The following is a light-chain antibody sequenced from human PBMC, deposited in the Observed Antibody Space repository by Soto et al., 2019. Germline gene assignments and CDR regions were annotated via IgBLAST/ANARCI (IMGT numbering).Light chain of an antibody. CDR1: SSDVGDSDS. Sequence: QSVLTQPRSVSGSFGQSVTISCTGTSSDVGDSDSVSWYQQHPGRAPKLMISDVDKRPSGVPDRFSGSKSGNTASLTISRLQSDDEADYYCCSYAGSHTWVFGGGTKLTVL. CDR2: DVD. J-gene: IGLJ3*02. V-gene: IGLV2-11*01. CDR3: CSYAGSHTWV.